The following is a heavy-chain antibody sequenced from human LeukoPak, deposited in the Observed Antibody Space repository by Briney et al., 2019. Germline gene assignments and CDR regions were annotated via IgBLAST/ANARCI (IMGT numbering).Heavy chain of an antibody. V-gene: IGHV3-74*01. CDR3: TRDRGDGYIYFDY. CDR1: GFSFSSYW. J-gene: IGHJ4*02. Sequence: TGGSLRLSCAASGFSFSSYWMHWVRQAPGKGLVWVSRINSDGSSTNYADSVKGRFTISRDNAKNTQYLQMNSLRAEDTAVYYCTRDRGDGYIYFDYWGQGTLVTVSS. D-gene: IGHD5-24*01. CDR2: INSDGSST.